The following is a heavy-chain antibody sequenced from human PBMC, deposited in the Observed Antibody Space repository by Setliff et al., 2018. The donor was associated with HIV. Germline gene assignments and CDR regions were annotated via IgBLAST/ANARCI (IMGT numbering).Heavy chain of an antibody. CDR3: ARVLVEKGDYKFRSHYYYMDV. CDR2: IYYSGST. J-gene: IGHJ6*03. Sequence: SETLSLTCTVSGGSISSGGYYWSWIRQHPGKGLEWIGYIYYSGSTYYNPSLKSRVTISVDTSKNQFSLKLSSVTAAETAVYYCARVLVEKGDYKFRSHYYYMDVWGKGTTVTVSS. CDR1: GGSISSGGYY. V-gene: IGHV4-31*03. D-gene: IGHD4-17*01.